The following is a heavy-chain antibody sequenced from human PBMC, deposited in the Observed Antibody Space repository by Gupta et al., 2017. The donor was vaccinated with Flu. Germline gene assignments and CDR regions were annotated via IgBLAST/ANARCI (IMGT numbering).Heavy chain of an antibody. CDR2: INSDGSTL. J-gene: IGHJ4*02. Sequence: EVQLVESGGDLVQPGGSLRLSCAASGFTFSDYWMHWVRQAPGKGLVWVSRINSDGSTLIYADSVKGRFTISRDNAKNTLYLQMNSLRAEDTAVYYCARAHYYDGGGYLYGLGYWGQGTLVTVSS. D-gene: IGHD3-22*01. V-gene: IGHV3-74*01. CDR3: ARAHYYDGGGYLYGLGY. CDR1: GFTFSDYW.